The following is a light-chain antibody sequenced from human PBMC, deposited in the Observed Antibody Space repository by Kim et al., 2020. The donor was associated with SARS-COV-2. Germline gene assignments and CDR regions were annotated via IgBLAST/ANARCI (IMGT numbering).Light chain of an antibody. J-gene: IGLJ3*02. CDR3: QAHDNDIVV. CDR2: EDF. V-gene: IGLV6-57*03. CDR1: SGSTADSF. Sequence: GKTVIISCTRSSGSTADSFVQWYRQRPGSAPTTVIYEDFQRPSGVPDRFSGSIDKSSNSASLTISGLTTEDEAVYYCQAHDNDIVVFGGGTKLTVL.